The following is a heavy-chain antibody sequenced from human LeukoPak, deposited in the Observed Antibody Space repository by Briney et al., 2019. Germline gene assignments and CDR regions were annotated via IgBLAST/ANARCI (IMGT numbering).Heavy chain of an antibody. J-gene: IGHJ4*02. CDR3: ARGGLQRLAPFDY. D-gene: IGHD6-19*01. V-gene: IGHV4-59*08. CDR1: GGSLSSYY. CDR2: IYYSGST. Sequence: SGTLSLTCTVSGGSLSSYYWSWIRQPPGKGLEWIGYIYYSGSTDYNPSLKSRVTLSLDTSKNQFSLKLSSVTAADTAVYYCARGGLQRLAPFDYWGQGVLVTVSS.